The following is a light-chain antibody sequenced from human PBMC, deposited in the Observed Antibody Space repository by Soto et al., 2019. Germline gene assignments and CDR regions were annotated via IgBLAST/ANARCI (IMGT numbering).Light chain of an antibody. J-gene: IGLJ1*01. V-gene: IGLV2-14*01. Sequence: QSALTQPASVSGSPGQSISISCTGTSSDVGNYNSVSWYQQRPGKVPKLMIYDVSNRPSGVSNRFSGSKSGNTASLTISGLQAEDEDDYYCSSYTSSTTYVFGTGTKVTVL. CDR3: SSYTSSTTYV. CDR1: SSDVGNYNS. CDR2: DVS.